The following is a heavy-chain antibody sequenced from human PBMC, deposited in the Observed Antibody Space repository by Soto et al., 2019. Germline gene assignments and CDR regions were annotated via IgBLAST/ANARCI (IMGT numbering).Heavy chain of an antibody. Sequence: LRLSCAASGFTFDNYAMYWVRQAPGKGLEWVSGIGWNSYTINYADSVKGRFTISRDNAKNSLYLQMNSLRVEDTALYYCARGYSGFGASSYFDYWGQGTLVTVSS. D-gene: IGHD3-16*01. J-gene: IGHJ4*02. CDR2: IGWNSYTI. CDR3: ARGYSGFGASSYFDY. V-gene: IGHV3-9*01. CDR1: GFTFDNYA.